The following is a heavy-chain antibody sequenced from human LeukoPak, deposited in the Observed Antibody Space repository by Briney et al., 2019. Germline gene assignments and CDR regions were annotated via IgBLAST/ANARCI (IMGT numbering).Heavy chain of an antibody. Sequence: GGSLRLSCAASGFTFSSYWMSWVRQAPGKGLEWVSTISGGGGSTYYADSVKGRFTISRDNSKNTLYLQMNSLRAEDTAVYYCAKGDGYCSSTSCYYYYGMDVWGQGTTVTVSS. V-gene: IGHV3-23*01. CDR2: ISGGGGST. CDR1: GFTFSSYW. D-gene: IGHD2-2*01. CDR3: AKGDGYCSSTSCYYYYGMDV. J-gene: IGHJ6*02.